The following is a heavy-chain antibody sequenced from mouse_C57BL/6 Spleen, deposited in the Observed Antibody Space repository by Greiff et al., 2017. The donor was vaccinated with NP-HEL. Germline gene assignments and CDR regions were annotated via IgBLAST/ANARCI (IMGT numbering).Heavy chain of an antibody. CDR3: ARQVTTVVAPVAY. CDR1: GYTFTSYW. D-gene: IGHD1-1*01. J-gene: IGHJ3*01. CDR2: IDPSDSYT. Sequence: VQLQQPGAELVRPGTSVKLSCKASGYTFTSYWMHWVKQRPGQGLEWIGVIDPSDSYTNYNQKFKGKATLTVDTSSSTAYMQLSSLTSEDSAVYYCARQVTTVVAPVAYWGQGTLVTVSA. V-gene: IGHV1-59*01.